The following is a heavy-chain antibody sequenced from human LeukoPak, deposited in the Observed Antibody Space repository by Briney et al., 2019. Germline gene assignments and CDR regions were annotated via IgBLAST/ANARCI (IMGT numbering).Heavy chain of an antibody. CDR1: GFTVSSNY. CDR2: IYSGGST. CDR3: ARGEDYFAY. V-gene: IGHV3-53*01. Sequence: GGSLRLSCAASGFTVSSNYMSWVRQAPGKGLEWVSVIYSGGSTYYADSVKGRFSISRDNSKHTLFLQMNNLRAEDTAVYYCARGEDYFAYWGQGTLVTVSS. J-gene: IGHJ4*02.